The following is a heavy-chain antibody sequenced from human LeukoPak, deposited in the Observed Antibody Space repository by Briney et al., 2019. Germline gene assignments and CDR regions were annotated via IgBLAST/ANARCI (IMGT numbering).Heavy chain of an antibody. Sequence: GGSLRLSCAASGFTVSTKYMSWVRQAPGKGLEWVSVIYSGGSTYYADSVKGRFTISRDNSKNMLYLQMNSLRAEDTAVYYCARSFSSGATASDYWGQGTLVTVSS. D-gene: IGHD1-26*01. V-gene: IGHV3-53*01. CDR1: GFTVSTKY. CDR3: ARSFSSGATASDY. J-gene: IGHJ4*02. CDR2: IYSGGST.